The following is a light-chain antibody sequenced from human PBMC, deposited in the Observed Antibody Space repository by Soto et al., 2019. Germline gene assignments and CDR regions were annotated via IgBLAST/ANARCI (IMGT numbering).Light chain of an antibody. CDR3: QQYGTTPYT. Sequence: EIVLTQSPGTLSLSPGERATLSCRASQSVSGSYLAWYQQKPGQAPRLLIYGVSIGATGIPDRFSGSGSGTDFTLTISRLEPEDFAVYYCQQYGTTPYTFGQGTKLEIK. V-gene: IGKV3-20*01. CDR1: QSVSGSY. CDR2: GVS. J-gene: IGKJ2*01.